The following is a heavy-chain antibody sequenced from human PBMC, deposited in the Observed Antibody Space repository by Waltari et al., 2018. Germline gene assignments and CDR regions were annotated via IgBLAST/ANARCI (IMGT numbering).Heavy chain of an antibody. CDR1: GYTFTSYD. J-gene: IGHJ5*02. D-gene: IGHD6-13*01. Sequence: QVQLVQSGAEVKKPGASVKVSCKASGYTFTSYDINWVRQATGQGLEGMGWKNPNSGNTGYAQKFQGRVTMTRNTSISTAYMELSSLRSEDTAVYYCAGYSRGSGWFDPWGQGTLVTVSS. CDR2: KNPNSGNT. CDR3: AGYSRGSGWFDP. V-gene: IGHV1-8*02.